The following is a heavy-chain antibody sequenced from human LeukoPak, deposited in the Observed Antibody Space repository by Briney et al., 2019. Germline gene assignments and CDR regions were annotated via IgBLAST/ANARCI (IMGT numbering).Heavy chain of an antibody. D-gene: IGHD3-10*01. CDR2: IIPIFGTA. CDR3: ARDLVGLYYFDC. CDR1: GGTFSSYA. J-gene: IGHJ4*01. Sequence: SVKVYCKASGGTFSSYAISWVRQAPGQGFAWLGGIIPIFGTANYAQKFQGRVTITADESTSTAYMELSSLRSEDTAVYYCARDLVGLYYFDCWGHGTLVTVSS. V-gene: IGHV1-69*13.